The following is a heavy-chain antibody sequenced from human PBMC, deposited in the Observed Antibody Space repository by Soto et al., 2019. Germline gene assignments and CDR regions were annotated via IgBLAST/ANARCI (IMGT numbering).Heavy chain of an antibody. CDR3: AKSIIPAPAATKAFDC. CDR2: ISSSGSTI. V-gene: IGHV3-11*01. Sequence: GGSLRLSCAASGFTFSDYYMSWIRQAPGKGLEWVSYISSSGSTIYYADSVKGRFTISRDNSKNTLYLQMSSLRAEDTAVYYCAKSIIPAPAATKAFDCWGQGTLVTVSS. J-gene: IGHJ4*02. D-gene: IGHD3-3*01. CDR1: GFTFSDYY.